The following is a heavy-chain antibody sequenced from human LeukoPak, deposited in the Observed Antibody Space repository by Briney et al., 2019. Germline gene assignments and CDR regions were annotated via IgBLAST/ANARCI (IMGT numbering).Heavy chain of an antibody. CDR1: GGTFSSYA. CDR3: AKGQIAARDY. V-gene: IGHV3-23*01. D-gene: IGHD6-13*01. CDR2: ISGSGGST. Sequence: SCKASGGTFSSYAMSWVRQAPGKGLEWVSAISGSGGSTYYADSVKGRFTISRDNSKNTLYLQMNSLRAEDTAVYYCAKGQIAARDYWGQGTLVTVSS. J-gene: IGHJ4*02.